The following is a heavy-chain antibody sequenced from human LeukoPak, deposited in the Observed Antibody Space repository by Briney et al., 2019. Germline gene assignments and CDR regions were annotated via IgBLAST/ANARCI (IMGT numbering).Heavy chain of an antibody. J-gene: IGHJ5*02. Sequence: GGSLRLSCAASGFTFNDYYMSWIRQAPGKGLEWLSYINIGGTNTHYADSVKGRFTISRANAKKSLYLEMNNLRAEDTAVYYCATDGAGFDTWGQGVLVTVSS. V-gene: IGHV3-11*01. CDR3: ATDGAGFDT. CDR2: INIGGTNT. CDR1: GFTFNDYY.